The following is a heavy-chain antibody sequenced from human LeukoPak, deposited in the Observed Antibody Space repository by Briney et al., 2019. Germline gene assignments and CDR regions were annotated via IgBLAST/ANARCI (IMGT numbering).Heavy chain of an antibody. CDR1: GFSFSDYG. J-gene: IGHJ4*02. V-gene: IGHV3-48*04. CDR2: ISSSSSTI. Sequence: GGSLRLSCAASGFSFSDYGMHWVRQAPGKGLEWVSYISSSSSTIYYADSVKGRFTISRDNAKNSLYLQMNSLRAEDTAVYYCAREGWSYFDYWGQGTLVTVSS. CDR3: AREGWSYFDY. D-gene: IGHD6-19*01.